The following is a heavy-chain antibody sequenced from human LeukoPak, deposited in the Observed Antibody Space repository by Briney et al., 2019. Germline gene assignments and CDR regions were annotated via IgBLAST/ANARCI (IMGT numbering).Heavy chain of an antibody. J-gene: IGHJ4*02. CDR3: ARASHWNQLHYFDY. CDR2: IFYTGST. CDR1: SGSISTSDYY. V-gene: IGHV4-39*07. D-gene: IGHD1-1*01. Sequence: PSETLSLTCTVSSGSISTSDYYWGWVRQPPGKALEWIGNIFYTGSTYYSPSLKSRVTISLDTSRNQFSLRLNSVTAADTAVYYCARASHWNQLHYFDYWGQGTLVTVSS.